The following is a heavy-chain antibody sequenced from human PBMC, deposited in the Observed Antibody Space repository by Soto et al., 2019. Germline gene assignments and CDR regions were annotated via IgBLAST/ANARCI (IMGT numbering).Heavy chain of an antibody. J-gene: IGHJ4*02. CDR3: ASGLRWTG. D-gene: IGHD4-17*01. CDR2: ISYDGSNK. CDR1: GFTFSSYG. Sequence: LRLSCAASGFTFSSYGMHWVRQAPGKGLEWVAVISYDGSNKYYADSVKGRFTISRDNSKNTLYLQMNSLRAEDTAVYYCASGLRWTGWGQGTLVTVSS. V-gene: IGHV3-30*03.